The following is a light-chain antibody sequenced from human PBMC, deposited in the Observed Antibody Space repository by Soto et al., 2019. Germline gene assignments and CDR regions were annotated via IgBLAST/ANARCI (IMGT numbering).Light chain of an antibody. J-gene: IGLJ1*01. Sequence: QSALTQPASVSGSPGQSITISCTGTSSDVGGYNYVSGYQQHPGKAPKLMIYEVSNRPSGVSNRFSGSKSGNTASLTISGLQAEDEAAYYCSSYTSSSTDVFGTGTKLTVL. CDR2: EVS. V-gene: IGLV2-14*01. CDR3: SSYTSSSTDV. CDR1: SSDVGGYNY.